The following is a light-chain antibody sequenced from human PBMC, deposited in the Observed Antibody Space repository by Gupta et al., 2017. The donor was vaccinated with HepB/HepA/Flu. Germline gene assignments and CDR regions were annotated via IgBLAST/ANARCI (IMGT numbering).Light chain of an antibody. CDR2: NTK. CDR3: ALYMGDGISV. V-gene: IGLV8-61*01. J-gene: IGLJ3*02. Sequence: QTVVTQEPSLSVSPGGTVTFTCALSSGSVSTGYYTSWYQQTPGQAPHTLIYNTKSRSSGVPDRFSGSIHGNKAALTITGAQTDDESNYYCALYMGDGISVLGGGTKLTVL. CDR1: SGSVSTGYY.